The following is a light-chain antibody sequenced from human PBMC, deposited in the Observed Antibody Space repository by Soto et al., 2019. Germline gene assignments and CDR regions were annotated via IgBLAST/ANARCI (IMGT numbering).Light chain of an antibody. J-gene: IGKJ2*01. CDR1: QSMSSS. Sequence: DIQMTQSPSFLSASVGDRVTITCRAGQSMSSSLNWYQQTQGRAPKLLIYAASSLQSGVPSRFNGSGSGTDFTLTISGLQSEDFATYYCQQSYSSLYTFGQGTKLQVK. CDR2: AAS. V-gene: IGKV1-39*01. CDR3: QQSYSSLYT.